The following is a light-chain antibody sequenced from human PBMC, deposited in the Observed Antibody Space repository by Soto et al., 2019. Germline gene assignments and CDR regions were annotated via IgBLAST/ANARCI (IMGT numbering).Light chain of an antibody. CDR3: QQSYSTPLT. V-gene: IGKV1-39*01. Sequence: DIQMTQSPSSLSVSVGDRATITCRASQCIGGFLNWYQQKLGKAPKLLIYAASSLQSGVPSRFSGSGSGTDFTLTISSLQPEDFATYYCQQSYSTPLTFGGGTKVDIK. J-gene: IGKJ4*01. CDR2: AAS. CDR1: QCIGGF.